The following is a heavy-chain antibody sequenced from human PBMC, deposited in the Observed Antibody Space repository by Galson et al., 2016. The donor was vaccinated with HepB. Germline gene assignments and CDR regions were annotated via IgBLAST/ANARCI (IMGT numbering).Heavy chain of an antibody. V-gene: IGHV5-51*01. D-gene: IGHD3-3*01. CDR2: IYPGDSDT. Sequence: MPGTGPEWMGIIYPGDSDTRYSPSFQGQVTISADKSISTAYLQWSSLKASDTAMFYCARVFWPPHRDRYYYGMDVWSQGTTVTVSS. CDR3: ARVFWPPHRDRYYYGMDV. J-gene: IGHJ6*02.